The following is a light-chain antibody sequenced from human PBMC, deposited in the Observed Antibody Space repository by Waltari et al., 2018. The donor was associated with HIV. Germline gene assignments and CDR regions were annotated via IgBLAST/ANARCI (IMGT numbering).Light chain of an antibody. V-gene: IGLV4-69*01. CDR1: SRHSTYA. J-gene: IGLJ3*02. Sequence: QLVVTQSPSASASLGASVKLTCTLSSRHSTYAIAWHQQQPEKAPRYLMKLNNNGSHIKGDGIPTRFSGSSSGAERYLTISSLQSEDEADYYCQTWGTGIQVFGGGTKLTVL. CDR2: LNNNGSH. CDR3: QTWGTGIQV.